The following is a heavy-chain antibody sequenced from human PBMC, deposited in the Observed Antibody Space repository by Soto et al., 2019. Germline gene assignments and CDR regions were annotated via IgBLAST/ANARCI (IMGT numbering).Heavy chain of an antibody. CDR2: IIPILDIA. CDR1: GGTFSSYT. D-gene: IGHD2-15*01. V-gene: IGHV1-69*02. J-gene: IGHJ4*02. Sequence: GASVKVSSTASGGTFSSYTISWVRQAPGQGHERMGRIIPILDIANYAQKFQGRVTITADKSTSTAYMELSSLRSEDTAVYYCASSTPYCSGGSCETMSLDYWGQGTLVTVSS. CDR3: ASSTPYCSGGSCETMSLDY.